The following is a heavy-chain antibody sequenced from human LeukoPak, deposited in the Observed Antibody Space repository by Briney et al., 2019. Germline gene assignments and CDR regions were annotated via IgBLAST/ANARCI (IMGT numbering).Heavy chain of an antibody. V-gene: IGHV3-21*01. CDR1: GFTVSSNY. CDR2: ITRDIIYT. Sequence: PGGSLRLSCAASGFTVSSNYMTWVRQAPGKGLEGVSSITRDIIYTFYADSVRGRFTISRDNAKTSLSLQMNSLRAEDTAVYYCARDPYNGYYGDDYYYYMDVWGKGTTVTISS. CDR3: ARDPYNGYYGDDYYYYMDV. D-gene: IGHD3-3*01. J-gene: IGHJ6*03.